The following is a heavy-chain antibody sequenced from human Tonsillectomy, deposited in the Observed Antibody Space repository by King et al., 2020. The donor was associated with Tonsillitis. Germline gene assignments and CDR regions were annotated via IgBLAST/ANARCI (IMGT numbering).Heavy chain of an antibody. Sequence: VQLVQSGAEVKKPGASVKVSCKASGYTFTNYDINWVRQAPGQGLEWMGWMNPNNDNIGYAQKFQGRVSMTRDTSINTAYMELSSLRSEDTAVYYCARANYDSSGYYYESFDIWGQGTMVTVSS. D-gene: IGHD3-22*01. CDR2: MNPNNDNI. J-gene: IGHJ3*02. CDR3: ARANYDSSGYYYESFDI. CDR1: GYTFTNYD. V-gene: IGHV1-8*01.